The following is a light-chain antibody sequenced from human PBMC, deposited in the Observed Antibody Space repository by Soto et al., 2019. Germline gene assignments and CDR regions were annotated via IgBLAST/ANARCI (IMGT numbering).Light chain of an antibody. J-gene: IGKJ5*01. CDR3: PQFNSYPNT. V-gene: IGKV1-9*01. CDR2: AAS. CDR1: QGLSSD. Sequence: DIQLTQSPSFLSASVGDRVTITCRASQGLSSDLAWYQQKPGKAPKLLIYAASTLQSGVPSRFSGSGSGTEYTLTTSSLQPEDFAAYYCPQFNSYPNTFGQGTRLEIK.